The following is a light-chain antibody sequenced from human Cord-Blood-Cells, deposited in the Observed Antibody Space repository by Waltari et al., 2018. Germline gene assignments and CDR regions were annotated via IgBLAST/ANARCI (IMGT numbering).Light chain of an antibody. Sequence: QSALTHPASVSGSPGQSITISCTGTSSDVGGYNYVSWYQQHPGKAPKLMIYDVSNRPSGVSNRFSGSKSRNTASLTISGLQAEDEADYYCSSYTSSSDNYVFGTGTKVTVL. CDR1: SSDVGGYNY. J-gene: IGLJ1*01. CDR2: DVS. CDR3: SSYTSSSDNYV. V-gene: IGLV2-14*01.